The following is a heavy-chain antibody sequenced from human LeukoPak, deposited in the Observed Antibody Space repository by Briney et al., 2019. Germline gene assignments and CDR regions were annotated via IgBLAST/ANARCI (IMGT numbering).Heavy chain of an antibody. CDR1: GLNVKNNY. CDR2: IYSGGNT. J-gene: IGHJ4*02. V-gene: IGHV3-53*01. D-gene: IGHD3-9*01. Sequence: GGSLRLSCVTSGLNVKNNYMFWVRQSPVKGLEWVSIIYSGGNTFYADSVKGRFTISRDNSKNTLYLQMTSLKAEDTGVYYCAREFDYGTLPGPYWGPGALVIVSS. CDR3: AREFDYGTLPGPY.